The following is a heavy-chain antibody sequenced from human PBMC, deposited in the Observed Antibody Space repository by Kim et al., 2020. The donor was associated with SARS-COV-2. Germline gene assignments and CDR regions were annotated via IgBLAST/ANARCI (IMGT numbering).Heavy chain of an antibody. Sequence: GGSLRLSCAASGFTFSDYYMSWIRQAPGKGLEWVSYISSSGSTIYYADSVKGRFTISRDNAKNSLYLQMNSLRAEDTAVYYCARRMYSSSWYKYYYYGMDVWGQGTTVTVSS. J-gene: IGHJ6*02. V-gene: IGHV3-11*01. CDR3: ARRMYSSSWYKYYYYGMDV. CDR1: GFTFSDYY. D-gene: IGHD6-13*01. CDR2: ISSSGSTI.